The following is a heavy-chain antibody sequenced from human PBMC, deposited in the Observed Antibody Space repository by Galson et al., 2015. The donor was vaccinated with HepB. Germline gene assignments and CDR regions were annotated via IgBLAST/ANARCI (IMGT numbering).Heavy chain of an antibody. J-gene: IGHJ6*02. D-gene: IGHD3-10*01. CDR3: ARSGYYGSGSYYNYYYYGMDV. CDR1: GYTFISYG. Sequence: QSGAEVKKPGASVKVSCKASGYTFISYGISWVRQAPGQGLEWMGWISVYNGNTNYAQKLQGRVTMTTETSTSTAYMELRSLRSDDTAVYYCARSGYYGSGSYYNYYYYGMDVWGQGTTVTVSS. CDR2: ISVYNGNT. V-gene: IGHV1-18*01.